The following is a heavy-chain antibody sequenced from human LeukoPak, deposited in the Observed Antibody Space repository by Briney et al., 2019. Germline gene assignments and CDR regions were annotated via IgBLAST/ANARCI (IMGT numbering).Heavy chain of an antibody. CDR2: ICPGGTIT. Sequence: GGSLRLSCTASGFTFSNYCMHWVRHTPGKGLIWVSRICPGGTITNYADSVKGRFTISRDDAKNMMFLQMNSLRADDTAVYYCVRDFRSADYWGQGILVTVSS. V-gene: IGHV3-74*01. CDR3: VRDFRSADY. CDR1: GFTFSNYC. J-gene: IGHJ4*02.